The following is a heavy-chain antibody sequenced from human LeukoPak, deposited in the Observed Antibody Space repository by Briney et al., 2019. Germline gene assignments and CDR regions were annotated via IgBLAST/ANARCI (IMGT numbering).Heavy chain of an antibody. Sequence: SETPSLTCAVSGATIRSSAGYRWGWIRQPPGKGLEWIGQISYDGRREYNPSLRSRVTISLDTSKNQFSLKMTSVTAADAAVFYCARLHPNGPDEYWGRGTLVTVSS. CDR3: ARLHPNGPDEY. CDR1: GATIRSSAGYR. V-gene: IGHV4-39*07. CDR2: ISYDGRR. D-gene: IGHD2-8*01. J-gene: IGHJ4*02.